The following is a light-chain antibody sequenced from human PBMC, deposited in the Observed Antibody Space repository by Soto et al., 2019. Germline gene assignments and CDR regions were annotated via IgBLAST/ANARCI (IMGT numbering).Light chain of an antibody. CDR3: QQSRT. V-gene: IGKV1-5*03. CDR2: KAS. J-gene: IGKJ1*01. CDR1: QSISSW. Sequence: DIQMTQSPSTLSASVGDRVTITCRASQSISSWLAWYQQKPGKAPKLLIYKASSLESGFPSRFSGSGSRTEFTLTISSLQPDDFATYYCQQSRTFGQGTKVEIK.